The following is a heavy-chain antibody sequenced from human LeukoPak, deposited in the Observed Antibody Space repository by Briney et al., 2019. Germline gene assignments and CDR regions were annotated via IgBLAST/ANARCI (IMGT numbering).Heavy chain of an antibody. V-gene: IGHV7-4-1*02. CDR2: INTNTGNP. CDR3: ARAHYDFWSGYLVLDYYYYMDV. Sequence: ASVKVSCKASGYTFTSYAMNLVRQAPGHGLEWMGWINTNTGNPTYAQGFTGRFVFSLDTSVSTAYLQFSSLKAEDTAVYYCARAHYDFWSGYLVLDYYYYMDVWGKGTTVTVSS. J-gene: IGHJ6*03. CDR1: GYTFTSYA. D-gene: IGHD3-3*01.